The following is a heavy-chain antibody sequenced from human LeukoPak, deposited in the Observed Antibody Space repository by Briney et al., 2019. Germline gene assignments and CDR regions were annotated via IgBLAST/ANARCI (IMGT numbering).Heavy chain of an antibody. V-gene: IGHV3-33*06. D-gene: IGHD2-15*01. Sequence: GGSLRLSCAAYGFTFSSYGMHWVRQAPGKGLEWVAVIWYDGSNKYYADSVKGRFTISRDNSKNTLYLQMNSLRAEDTAVYYCAKAAYCSGGSCYHFDYWGQGTLVTVSS. J-gene: IGHJ4*02. CDR3: AKAAYCSGGSCYHFDY. CDR2: IWYDGSNK. CDR1: GFTFSSYG.